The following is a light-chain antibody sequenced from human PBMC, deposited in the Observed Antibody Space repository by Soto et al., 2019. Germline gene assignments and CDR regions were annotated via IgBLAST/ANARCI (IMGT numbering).Light chain of an antibody. V-gene: IGKV4-1*01. Sequence: DIVMTQSPDSLAVSLGERATINCKSSQSVLYSSNNKNYLAWYQQEPGQPPKLLIYWASTRESGVPDRFSGSGSGTDFTLTISSLQAEDVAVYYCQQYYSTVHFGQGTKLEIK. CDR3: QQYYSTVH. CDR1: QSVLYSSNNKNY. J-gene: IGKJ2*01. CDR2: WAS.